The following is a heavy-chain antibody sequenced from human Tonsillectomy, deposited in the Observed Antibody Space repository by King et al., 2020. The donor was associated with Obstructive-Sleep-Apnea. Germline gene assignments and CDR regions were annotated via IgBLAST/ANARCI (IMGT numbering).Heavy chain of an antibody. Sequence: QLQESGPGLVKPSETLSLTCAVSGDSISNYYWSWIRKPPGKGLDWIGYMYYSGNTNYNPSLKSPFTISGDTSKIPFSLRFSSVTAADTAIYYCARHRGGEDSGGYGDYFDYWGQGTLVTVSS. D-gene: IGHD5-12*01. CDR3: ARHRGGEDSGGYGDYFDY. J-gene: IGHJ4*02. CDR2: MYYSGNT. V-gene: IGHV4-59*08. CDR1: GDSISNYY.